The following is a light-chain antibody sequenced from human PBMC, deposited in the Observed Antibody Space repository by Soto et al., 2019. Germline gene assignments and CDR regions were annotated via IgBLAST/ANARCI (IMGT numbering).Light chain of an antibody. CDR3: QQSYSMPYT. CDR2: GAS. V-gene: IGKV1-39*01. Sequence: DIQMTQSPSSLSASVGDRVAITCRTSQSIANYLNWYQQKPGKAPNLLIYGASSLHSGVPLRFSGSGSGTDFTLAISRLQPEYFATYCCQQSYSMPYTFCPGTKLEIK. J-gene: IGKJ2*01. CDR1: QSIANY.